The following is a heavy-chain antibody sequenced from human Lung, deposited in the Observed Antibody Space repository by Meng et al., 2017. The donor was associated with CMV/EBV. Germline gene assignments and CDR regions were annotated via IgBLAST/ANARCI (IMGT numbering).Heavy chain of an antibody. V-gene: IGHV4-34*01. CDR1: GGSFSGSY. CDR3: ARLTGTVYVHWFDS. Sequence: SXTXXLTXXVYGGSFSGSYWHWIRQPPGMGLEWIGEIDGTGRTKYSPSLNSRVTILLDTSKKQFSLELSSVTAADTAVYYCARLTGTVYVHWFDSWGQGTLVXVSS. D-gene: IGHD1-7*01. CDR2: IDGTGRT. J-gene: IGHJ5*01.